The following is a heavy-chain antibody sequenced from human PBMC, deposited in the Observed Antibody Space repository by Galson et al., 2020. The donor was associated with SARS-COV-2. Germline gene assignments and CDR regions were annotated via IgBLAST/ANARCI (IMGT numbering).Heavy chain of an antibody. CDR1: GGSISSRDYY. V-gene: IGHV4-30-4*01. CDR2: ISYSGST. D-gene: IGHD7-27*01. Sequence: SETLSLTCTVSGGSISSRDYYWTWIRQPPGKGLEWIGYISYSGSTYYNPSLKSRVIISVDTSKNQFSLKLTSVTAADTAVYYCARDHHWGFVVSFFDQWGQGTLVTVSS. CDR3: ARDHHWGFVVSFFDQ. J-gene: IGHJ4*02.